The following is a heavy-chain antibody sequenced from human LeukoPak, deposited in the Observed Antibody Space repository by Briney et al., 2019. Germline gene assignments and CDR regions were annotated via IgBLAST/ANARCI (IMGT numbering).Heavy chain of an antibody. D-gene: IGHD3-10*01. Sequence: GTSLRLSCAASGFAFHGYAMHWVRQAPSQGIEWVGIIWYDGSNIYYGDSVKGRFTLSRDNSMKTLYLQMNGLRAEDTAVYYCARDYGTRTLDFWGQGTRVTVST. J-gene: IGHJ4*02. CDR2: IWYDGSNI. CDR3: ARDYGTRTLDF. CDR1: GFAFHGYA. V-gene: IGHV3-33*04.